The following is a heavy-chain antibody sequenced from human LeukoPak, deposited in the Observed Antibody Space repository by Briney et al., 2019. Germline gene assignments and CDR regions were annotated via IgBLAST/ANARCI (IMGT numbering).Heavy chain of an antibody. Sequence: SETLSLTCTVSGDSISRYYWSWIRQPAGKGLEWIGRIYNGGIITYNPSLKSRVTMSIDTSNNQFSLRLRFVTAADTAVYYCARQYSDILTGYHRGELYWYFDLWGRGTLVTVSS. CDR2: IYNGGII. D-gene: IGHD3-9*01. V-gene: IGHV4-4*07. J-gene: IGHJ2*01. CDR1: GDSISRYY. CDR3: ARQYSDILTGYHRGELYWYFDL.